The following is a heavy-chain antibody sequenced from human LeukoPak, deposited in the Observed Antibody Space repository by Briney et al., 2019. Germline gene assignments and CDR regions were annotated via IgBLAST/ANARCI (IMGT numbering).Heavy chain of an antibody. CDR1: GGSLSHYY. J-gene: IGHJ4*02. CDR2: INHSGST. Sequence: KPSETLSLTCAVYGGSLSHYYWSWIRQPPGKGLEWIGEINHSGSTNYNPSLKSRVTISVDMSKNQFSLELTSVTAADTAVYCCAREGIAAAGFDYWGQGTLVTVSS. CDR3: AREGIAAAGFDY. V-gene: IGHV4-34*01. D-gene: IGHD6-13*01.